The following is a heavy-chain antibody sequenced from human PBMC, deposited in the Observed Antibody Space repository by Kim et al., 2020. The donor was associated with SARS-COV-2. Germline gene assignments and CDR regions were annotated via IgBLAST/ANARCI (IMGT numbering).Heavy chain of an antibody. V-gene: IGHV4-61*01. J-gene: IGHJ6*02. Sequence: SETLSLTCTVSGGSVSSGSYYWSWIRQPPGKGLEWIGYIYYSGSTNYNPSLKSRVTISVDTSKNQFSLKLSSVTAADTAVYYCARMSVAGTLIVGWYYYYGMDVGAKGPRSPSP. CDR1: GGSVSSGSYY. CDR2: IYYSGST. CDR3: ARMSVAGTLIVGWYYYYGMDV. D-gene: IGHD6-19*01.